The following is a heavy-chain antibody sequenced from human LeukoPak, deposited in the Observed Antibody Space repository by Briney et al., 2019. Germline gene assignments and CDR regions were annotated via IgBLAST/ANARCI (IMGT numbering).Heavy chain of an antibody. D-gene: IGHD6-19*01. CDR2: ISGSGGGT. V-gene: IGHV3-23*01. J-gene: IGHJ4*02. Sequence: GESLRLSCAPSGFTLRTHAWRWVRQAPGKGLEWVSAISGSGGGTYYADSVKGRFTISRDNSKNTLYLQMNSLRAEDTAVYYCAKNLYSSGWYYLDYWGQGTPVTVSS. CDR3: AKNLYSSGWYYLDY. CDR1: GFTLRTHA.